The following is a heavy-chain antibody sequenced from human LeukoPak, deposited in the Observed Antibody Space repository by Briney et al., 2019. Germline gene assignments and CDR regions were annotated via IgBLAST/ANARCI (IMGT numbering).Heavy chain of an antibody. CDR2: IYYSGST. CDR1: GGSISSSSYY. Sequence: SETLSLTCTVSGGSISSSSYYWGWIRQPPGKGLEWIGSIYYSGSTYYNPSLKSRVTISVDTSRSQFSLKLSSVTAADTAMYYCARHKPKRDGYNVGGAFDIWGQGTMVTVSS. CDR3: ARHKPKRDGYNVGGAFDI. J-gene: IGHJ3*02. D-gene: IGHD5-24*01. V-gene: IGHV4-39*01.